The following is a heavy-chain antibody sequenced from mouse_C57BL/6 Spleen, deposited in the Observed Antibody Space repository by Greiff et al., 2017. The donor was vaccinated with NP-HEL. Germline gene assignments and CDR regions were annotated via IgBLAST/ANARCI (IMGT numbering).Heavy chain of an antibody. CDR2: IDPSDSYT. J-gene: IGHJ4*01. V-gene: IGHV1-59*01. CDR3: AGGGYAMDY. CDR1: GYTFTSYW. Sequence: VQLQQPGAELVRPGTSVKLSCKASGYTFTSYWMHWVKQRPGQGLEWIGVIDPSDSYTNYNQKFKGKATLTVDTSSSTAYMQLSSLTSEDSAVYYCAGGGYAMDYWGQGTSVTVSS.